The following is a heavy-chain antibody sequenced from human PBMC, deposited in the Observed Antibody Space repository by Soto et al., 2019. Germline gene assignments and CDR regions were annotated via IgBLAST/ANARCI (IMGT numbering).Heavy chain of an antibody. CDR2: INPNSGGT. J-gene: IGHJ6*03. D-gene: IGHD3-10*01. Sequence: GASVKVSCKASGYTFTGYYMHWVRQAPGQGLEWMGWINPNSGGTNYAQKFQGWVTMTRDTSISTAYMELSRLRSDDTAVYYCARGNYYGSGSYTYYYYYMDVWGKGTTVTVS. CDR3: ARGNYYGSGSYTYYYYYMDV. V-gene: IGHV1-2*04. CDR1: GYTFTGYY.